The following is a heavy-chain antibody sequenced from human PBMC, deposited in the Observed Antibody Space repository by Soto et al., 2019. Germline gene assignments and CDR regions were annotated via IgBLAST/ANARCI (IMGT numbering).Heavy chain of an antibody. D-gene: IGHD6-19*01. J-gene: IGHJ4*02. V-gene: IGHV2-5*02. CDR1: GFSLTTRGVA. CDR2: INWDDDK. CDR3: AHSPIGYSSGWPFDY. Sequence: SGPTLVNPTQTLTLTCTFSGFSLTTRGVAVAWIRQPPGKALEWLALINWDDDKRYSPSLKNRLTITKDASKNQVVLIMTNMDPVDTATYYCAHSPIGYSSGWPFDYWGQGTLVTVSS.